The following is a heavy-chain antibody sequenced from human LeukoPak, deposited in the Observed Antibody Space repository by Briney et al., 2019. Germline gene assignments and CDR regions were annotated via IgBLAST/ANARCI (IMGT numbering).Heavy chain of an antibody. Sequence: GGSLRLSCTASGFTFSSYAMTWVRQAPGQGLEWVSTISGSGRSTYYADSVKGRFTISRDNSKNTLYLQMNSLRAEVTTVYYCAELGITMIGGVWGKGTTVTISS. CDR2: ISGSGRST. J-gene: IGHJ6*04. CDR3: AELGITMIGGV. V-gene: IGHV3-23*01. CDR1: GFTFSSYA. D-gene: IGHD3-10*02.